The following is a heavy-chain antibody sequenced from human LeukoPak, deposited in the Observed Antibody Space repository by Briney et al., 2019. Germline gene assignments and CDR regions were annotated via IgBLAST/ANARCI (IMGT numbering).Heavy chain of an antibody. CDR2: ISYDGSNE. V-gene: IGHV3-30-3*01. J-gene: IGHJ4*02. Sequence: PGGSLRLSCAASGFTSSYYAMYWVRQAPGKGLEWVAVISYDGSNENYADSVKGRFTISRDNSKNTLYLQMNSLRAEDTAVYYCARWSRYSSGWYELDYWGQGILVTVSS. CDR3: ARWSRYSSGWYELDY. D-gene: IGHD6-19*01. CDR1: GFTSSYYA.